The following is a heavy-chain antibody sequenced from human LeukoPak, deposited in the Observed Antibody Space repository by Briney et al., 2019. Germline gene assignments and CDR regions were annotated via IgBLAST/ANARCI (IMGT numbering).Heavy chain of an antibody. CDR1: GFTFSSYA. J-gene: IGHJ5*02. CDR2: ISGSGGST. CDR3: AKEIGSGSYYNNYNWFDP. D-gene: IGHD3-10*01. V-gene: IGHV3-23*01. Sequence: ETGGSLRLSCAASGFTFSSYAMSWVRQAPGKGLGWVSAISGSGGSTYYADSVKGRFTISRDNSKNTLYLQMNSLRAEDTAVYYCAKEIGSGSYYNNYNWFDPWGQGTLVTVSS.